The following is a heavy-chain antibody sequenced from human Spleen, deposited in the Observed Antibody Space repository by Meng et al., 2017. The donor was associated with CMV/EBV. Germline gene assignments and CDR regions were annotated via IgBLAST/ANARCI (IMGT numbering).Heavy chain of an antibody. CDR3: ARDKNWVGYFDY. CDR2: ITTDGSTT. Sequence: CAVSGFTFSNYWMHWVRQAPGKGLVWVSRITTDGSTTSYADSVKGRFTISRDNAKNTLYLQMNSLRAEDTAVYYCARDKNWVGYFDYWGQGTLVTVSS. V-gene: IGHV3-74*01. D-gene: IGHD7-27*01. CDR1: GFTFSNYW. J-gene: IGHJ4*02.